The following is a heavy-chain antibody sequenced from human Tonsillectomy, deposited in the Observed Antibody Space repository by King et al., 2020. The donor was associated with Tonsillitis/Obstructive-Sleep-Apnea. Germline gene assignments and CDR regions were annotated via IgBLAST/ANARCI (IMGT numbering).Heavy chain of an antibody. CDR1: GFTFSSYW. CDR2: IKGVGSGT. Sequence: VQLVESGGGLVQPGGSLRLSCAASGFTFSSYWMHWVRQAPGRGLVGVSRIKGVGSGTGYVDSGEGRFTISRDNAKNTLYLQMNSLRAEDTAVYYCAREVGAAAPGYWGQGTLVTVSS. J-gene: IGHJ4*02. V-gene: IGHV3-74*01. D-gene: IGHD2-2*01. CDR3: AREVGAAAPGY.